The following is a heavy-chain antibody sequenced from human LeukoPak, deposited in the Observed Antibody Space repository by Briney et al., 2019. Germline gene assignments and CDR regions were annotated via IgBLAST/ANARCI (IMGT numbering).Heavy chain of an antibody. Sequence: SGGSLRLSCAASGFSVSSNYMSWVRQAPGKGLEWVSLIYSGGSTYYADSVKGRFTISRDNSKNTLYLQMNSLRAEDTAVYYCAREVAESLSSGYYPRSWGQGTLVTVSS. CDR2: IYSGGST. CDR3: AREVAESLSSGYYPRS. V-gene: IGHV3-53*01. CDR1: GFSVSSNY. J-gene: IGHJ5*02. D-gene: IGHD3-22*01.